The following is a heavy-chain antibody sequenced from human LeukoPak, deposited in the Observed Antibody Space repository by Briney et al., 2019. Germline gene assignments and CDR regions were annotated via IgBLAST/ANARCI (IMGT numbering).Heavy chain of an antibody. D-gene: IGHD6-19*01. J-gene: IGHJ1*01. Sequence: PGGSLRLSCAASGFTFSSYSMNWVRQAPGKGLEWVSSISSSSSYIYYADSVKGRFTISRDNAKNSLYLQMNSLRAEDTAVYYCATASSGWCKVYFRHWGQGTLVTASS. CDR2: ISSSSSYI. CDR3: ATASSGWCKVYFRH. V-gene: IGHV3-21*01. CDR1: GFTFSSYS.